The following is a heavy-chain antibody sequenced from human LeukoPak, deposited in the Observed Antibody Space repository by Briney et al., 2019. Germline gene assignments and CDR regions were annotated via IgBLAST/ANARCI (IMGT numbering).Heavy chain of an antibody. V-gene: IGHV4-34*01. D-gene: IGHD3-16*02. CDR3: ARADYVWGSYRTRYYFDY. CDR2: INHSGST. Sequence: SETLSLTCAVYGGSFSGYYWSWIRQPPGKGLEWIGEINHSGSTNYNPSLKSRVTISVDTPKNQFSLKLSSVTAADTAVYYCARADYVWGSYRTRYYFDYWGQGTLVTVSS. J-gene: IGHJ4*02. CDR1: GGSFSGYY.